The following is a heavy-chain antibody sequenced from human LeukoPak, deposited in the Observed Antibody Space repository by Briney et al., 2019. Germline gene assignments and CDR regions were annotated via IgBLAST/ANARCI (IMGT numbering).Heavy chain of an antibody. Sequence: GESLKISCKGSGYSFTSYWIGWVRQMPGKGLEWRGIIYPGDSDTRYSPSFQGQVTISADKSISTAYLQWSSLKASDTAMYYCARRSGCYSGSCAFDIWGQGTMVTVSS. CDR1: GYSFTSYW. J-gene: IGHJ3*02. CDR3: ARRSGCYSGSCAFDI. CDR2: IYPGDSDT. D-gene: IGHD2-15*01. V-gene: IGHV5-51*01.